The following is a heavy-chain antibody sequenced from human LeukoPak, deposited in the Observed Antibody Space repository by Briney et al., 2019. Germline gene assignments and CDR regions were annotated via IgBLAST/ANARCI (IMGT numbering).Heavy chain of an antibody. CDR1: GGSISSYY. Sequence: SETLSLTCTVSGGSISSYYWSWIRQPPGKGLEWIGYIYYSGSTNYNPSLKSRVTISVDTSKNQFSLKLSSVTAADTAVYYCARGGYDYVWGSYRSNEYFQHWGQGTLVTVSS. CDR3: ARGGYDYVWGSYRSNEYFQH. CDR2: IYYSGST. V-gene: IGHV4-59*12. J-gene: IGHJ1*01. D-gene: IGHD3-16*02.